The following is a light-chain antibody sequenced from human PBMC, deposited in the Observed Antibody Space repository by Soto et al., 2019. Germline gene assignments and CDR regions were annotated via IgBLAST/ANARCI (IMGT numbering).Light chain of an antibody. Sequence: QSVLTQPASVSGSPGQSITISCTGSRSDVGANDYVSWYRQYPGKAPKLIIYEVTNRPSGVSNRFSGSKSGNTASLIISGLQADDEADYHCSSFTTSDTRLFGGGTKLTVL. CDR3: SSFTTSDTRL. V-gene: IGLV2-14*01. J-gene: IGLJ3*02. CDR1: RSDVGANDY. CDR2: EVT.